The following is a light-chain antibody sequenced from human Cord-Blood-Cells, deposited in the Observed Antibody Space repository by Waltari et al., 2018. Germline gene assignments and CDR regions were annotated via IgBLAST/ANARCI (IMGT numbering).Light chain of an antibody. Sequence: EIVLTQSPATLSLSAGERATLSCRASQSVSSYLAWYQQKPGQAPRLLISDASNRATGIPARFSGSGSGTDFTLTISSLEPEDFAVYYCQQRSNWWTFGQGTKVEIK. CDR1: QSVSSY. CDR2: DAS. CDR3: QQRSNWWT. V-gene: IGKV3-11*01. J-gene: IGKJ1*01.